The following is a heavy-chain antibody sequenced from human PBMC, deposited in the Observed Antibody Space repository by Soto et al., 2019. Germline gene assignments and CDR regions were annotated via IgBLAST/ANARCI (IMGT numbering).Heavy chain of an antibody. CDR3: ARASVMNIVRGTFWFDP. CDR2: IYHSGST. D-gene: IGHD3-10*01. Sequence: SETLSLTCTVSGGSIRNYYRSWIRQPAGEGLEWIGRIYHSGSTNYNPSLKGRVTMSVDPSKNQFSLRLTSVTAADTAVYYCARASVMNIVRGTFWFDPWGQGTLVTVSS. V-gene: IGHV4-4*07. CDR1: GGSIRNYY. J-gene: IGHJ5*02.